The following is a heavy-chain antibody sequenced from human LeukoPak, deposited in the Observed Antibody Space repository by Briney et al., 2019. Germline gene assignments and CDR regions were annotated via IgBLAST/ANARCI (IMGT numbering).Heavy chain of an antibody. D-gene: IGHD2-2*01. CDR3: AVDLGYCSSTSRYYCYGMDV. Sequence: ASVKVSCKASGYTFTGYYMHWVRQAPGQGLEWMGWINPNSGGTNYAQKFQGRVTMTRDTSISTAYMELSRLRSDDTAVYYRAVDLGYCSSTSRYYCYGMDVWGQGTTVTVSS. CDR2: INPNSGGT. J-gene: IGHJ6*02. V-gene: IGHV1-2*02. CDR1: GYTFTGYY.